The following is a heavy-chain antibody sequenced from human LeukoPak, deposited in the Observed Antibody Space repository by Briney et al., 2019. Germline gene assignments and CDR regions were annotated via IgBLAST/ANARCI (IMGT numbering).Heavy chain of an antibody. Sequence: ASVKVSCKASGYTFTSYGISWVRQAPRQGLEWMGWISGYSGDTSYSQKFQGRVTMTRDTSTSTAYMELRSLRSDDTALYYCARDRLNRFDPWGQGTLVTVSS. D-gene: IGHD6-6*01. CDR2: ISGYSGDT. V-gene: IGHV1-18*01. CDR3: ARDRLNRFDP. J-gene: IGHJ5*02. CDR1: GYTFTSYG.